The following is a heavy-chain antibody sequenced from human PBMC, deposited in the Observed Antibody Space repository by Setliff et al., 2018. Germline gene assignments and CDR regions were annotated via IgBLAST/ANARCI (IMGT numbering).Heavy chain of an antibody. Sequence: ETLSLTCTVYGVSFPNYYWGWIRQSPGKGLEWIGESNHSGGTNYNSSLTSRVTISVDTSKNQFSLKLSSVTAADTAVYYCARAVPSGATPDFWYFDHWGRGTLVTVSS. J-gene: IGHJ2*01. CDR1: GVSFPNYY. V-gene: IGHV4-34*01. D-gene: IGHD3-3*01. CDR2: SNHSGGT. CDR3: ARAVPSGATPDFWYFDH.